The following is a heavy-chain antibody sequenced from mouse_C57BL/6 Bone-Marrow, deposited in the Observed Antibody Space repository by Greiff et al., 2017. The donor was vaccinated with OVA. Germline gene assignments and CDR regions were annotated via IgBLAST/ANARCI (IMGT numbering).Heavy chain of an antibody. CDR2: IYPGSGST. CDR1: GYTFTSYW. J-gene: IGHJ3*01. D-gene: IGHD2-4*01. CDR3: ARSYDYSAWFAY. Sequence: QVQLQQPGAELVMPGASVKLSCKASGYTFTSYWITWVKQRPGQGLEWIGDIYPGSGSTNYNEKFKSKATLTVDTSSSTAYMQLSSLTSEDSAVYYCARSYDYSAWFAYWGQGTLVTVSA. V-gene: IGHV1-55*01.